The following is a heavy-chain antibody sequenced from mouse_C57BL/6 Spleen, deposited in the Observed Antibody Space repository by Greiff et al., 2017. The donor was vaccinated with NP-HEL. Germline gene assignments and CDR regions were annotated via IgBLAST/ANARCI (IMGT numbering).Heavy chain of an antibody. CDR2: IDPSDSYT. Sequence: QVHVKQPGAELVKPGASVKLSCKASGYTFTSYWMQWVKQRPGQGLEWIGEIDPSDSYTNYNQKFKGKATLTVDTSSSTAYMQLSSLTSEDSAVYYCARFDGYSGYYFDYWGQGTTLTVSS. D-gene: IGHD2-3*01. J-gene: IGHJ2*01. CDR1: GYTFTSYW. V-gene: IGHV1-50*01. CDR3: ARFDGYSGYYFDY.